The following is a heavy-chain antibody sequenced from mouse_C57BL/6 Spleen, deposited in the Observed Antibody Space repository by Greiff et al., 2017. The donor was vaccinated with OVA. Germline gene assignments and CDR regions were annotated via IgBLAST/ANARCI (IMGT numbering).Heavy chain of an antibody. CDR1: GYTFTSYW. J-gene: IGHJ3*01. CDR3: ARSGDMDGLFGY. Sequence: QVQLQQPGAELVKPGASVKMSCKASGYTFTSYWITWVKQRPGQGLEWIGDIYPGSGSTNYNEKFKSKATLTVDTSSSTAYMQLSSLTSEDSAVYYCARSGDMDGLFGYWGQGTLVTVSA. D-gene: IGHD1-1*01. CDR2: IYPGSGST. V-gene: IGHV1-55*01.